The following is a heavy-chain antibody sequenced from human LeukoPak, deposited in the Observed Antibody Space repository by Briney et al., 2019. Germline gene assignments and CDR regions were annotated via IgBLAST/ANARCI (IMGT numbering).Heavy chain of an antibody. J-gene: IGHJ4*02. V-gene: IGHV3-23*01. Sequence: GGSLRLSCAASGFTFSSYAMSWVRQAPGKRLEWVSAISGSGGSTYYADSVKGRFTISRDNSKNPLYLQMNSLRAEDTAVYYCAKYRGSSSWFPNYYFDYWGQGTLVTVSS. CDR1: GFTFSSYA. CDR2: ISGSGGST. CDR3: AKYRGSSSWFPNYYFDY. D-gene: IGHD1-26*01.